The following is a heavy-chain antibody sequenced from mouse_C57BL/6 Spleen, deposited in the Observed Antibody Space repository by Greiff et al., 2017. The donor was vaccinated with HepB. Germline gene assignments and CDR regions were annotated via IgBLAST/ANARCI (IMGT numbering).Heavy chain of an antibody. CDR1: GYTFTSYW. D-gene: IGHD1-1*01. CDR2: IHPNSGST. CDR3: ARSSSLPSYAMDD. V-gene: IGHV1-64*01. Sequence: QVQLQQPGAELVKPGASVKLSCKASGYTFTSYWMHWVKQRPGQGLEWIGMIHPNSGSTNYNEKFKSKATLTVDKSSSTAYMQLSSLTSEDSAVYYCARSSSLPSYAMDDWGQGTSVTVSS. J-gene: IGHJ4*01.